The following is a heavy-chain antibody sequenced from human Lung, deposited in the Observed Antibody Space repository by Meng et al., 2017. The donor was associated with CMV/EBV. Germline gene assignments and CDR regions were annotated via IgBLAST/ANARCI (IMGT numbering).Heavy chain of an antibody. D-gene: IGHD3/OR15-3a*01. CDR2: INPNTGDT. Sequence: SVKVSCXASGYTFTGYNIHWVRQAPGQGLEWMGWINPNTGDTNYAQKFQGRVTLTGDTSISTAYMELSRLKSDDTAVFFCARLFHTSLGTNYYYGMDVWGQGXTVTVSS. CDR3: ARLFHTSLGTNYYYGMDV. CDR1: GYTFTGYN. J-gene: IGHJ6*02. V-gene: IGHV1-2*02.